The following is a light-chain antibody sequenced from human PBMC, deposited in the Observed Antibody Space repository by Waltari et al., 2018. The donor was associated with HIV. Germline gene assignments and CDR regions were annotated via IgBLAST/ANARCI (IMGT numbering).Light chain of an antibody. J-gene: IGKJ4*01. CDR2: GTS. Sequence: EIVLTQSPGTLSLSPGERATLSCGASKSVMSSDLAWYQRKPGQSPRLLIYGTSKRAPDIPDRFSGSGSGTDFTLTISKLEPEDFAVYYCQQYSDSPPTFGGGTKLEVK. CDR1: KSVMSSD. CDR3: QQYSDSPPT. V-gene: IGKV3-20*01.